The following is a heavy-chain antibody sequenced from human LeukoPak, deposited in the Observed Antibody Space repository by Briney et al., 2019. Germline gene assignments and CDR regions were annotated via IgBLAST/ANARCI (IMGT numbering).Heavy chain of an antibody. Sequence: AGGSLRLSCVASGFTFSSYAMHWVRQTPGKGLEYVSGINSNGGSTHYANSAKGRFTISRDNSKHTLYLQMGSLRAEDTAVYYCARDLYRIVVVPHYFDYWGQGTLVTVSS. CDR3: ARDLYRIVVVPHYFDY. J-gene: IGHJ4*02. CDR1: GFTFSSYA. CDR2: INSNGGST. V-gene: IGHV3-64*01. D-gene: IGHD3-22*01.